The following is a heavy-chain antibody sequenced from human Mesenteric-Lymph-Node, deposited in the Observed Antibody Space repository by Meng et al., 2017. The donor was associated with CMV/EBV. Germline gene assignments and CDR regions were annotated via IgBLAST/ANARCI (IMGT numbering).Heavy chain of an antibody. CDR1: GFTFSTYW. D-gene: IGHD3-3*01. J-gene: IGHJ6*04. CDR3: ARVSSVDFWSGHYGAGWYGRDG. Sequence: SLRLSCAASGFTFSTYWMTWVRQAPGKGLEWVANIKEDGTDKYYLVSVRGRFTISRDNAGNSLYLQMNSLRVEDTAVYYCARVSSVDFWSGHYGAGWYGRDGGGKG. V-gene: IGHV3-7*01. CDR2: IKEDGTDK.